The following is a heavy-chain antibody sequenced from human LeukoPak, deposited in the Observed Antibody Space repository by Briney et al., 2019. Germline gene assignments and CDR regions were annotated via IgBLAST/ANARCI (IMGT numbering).Heavy chain of an antibody. Sequence: VASVKVSCKASGYTFTNYDINWVRQATGQGLEWMGWVNPNSGNRGYAQKFQGRLTITRNTSISTAYLDLSSLRSDDTAVYYSARGTISGSRSFDPWGQGTLVTVSS. CDR3: ARGTISGSRSFDP. J-gene: IGHJ5*02. CDR1: GYTFTNYD. D-gene: IGHD3-9*01. V-gene: IGHV1-8*03. CDR2: VNPNSGNR.